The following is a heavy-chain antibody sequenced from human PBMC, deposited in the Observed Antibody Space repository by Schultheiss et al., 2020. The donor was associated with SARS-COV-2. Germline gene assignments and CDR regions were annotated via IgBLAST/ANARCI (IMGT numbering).Heavy chain of an antibody. CDR2: ISYDGSNK. J-gene: IGHJ4*02. Sequence: GESLKISCAASGFTFSSYAMHWVRQAPGKGLEWVAVISYDGSNKYYADSVKGRFTISRDNSKNTLYLQMDSLRAEDTAVYYCAKVNWNDVSYWGQGTLVTVSS. CDR1: GFTFSSYA. CDR3: AKVNWNDVSY. V-gene: IGHV3-30-3*01. D-gene: IGHD1-1*01.